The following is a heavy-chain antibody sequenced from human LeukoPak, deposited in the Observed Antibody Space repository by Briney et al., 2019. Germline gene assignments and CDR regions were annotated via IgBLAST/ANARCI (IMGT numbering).Heavy chain of an antibody. D-gene: IGHD4-11*01. V-gene: IGHV3-64*01. J-gene: IGHJ4*02. CDR3: ARVPLQAGGYFDY. Sequence: GGSLRLSCAASGFTFSSYAMHWVRQAPGKGLEYVSAISSNGGSTYYATSVKGRFTISRDNSKNTLYLQMGSLRAEDMAVYYCARVPLQAGGYFDYWGQGTLVTVSS. CDR1: GFTFSSYA. CDR2: ISSNGGST.